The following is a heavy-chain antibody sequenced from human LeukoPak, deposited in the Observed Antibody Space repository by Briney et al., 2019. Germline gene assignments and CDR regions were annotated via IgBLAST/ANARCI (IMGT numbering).Heavy chain of an antibody. CDR2: IYYSGKT. CDR3: ARDRRTGSDTFDF. CDR1: GGSISSSSYY. D-gene: IGHD3/OR15-3a*01. Sequence: PSETLSLTCTVSGGSISSSSYYWGWIRQPPGKGLEWIGSIYYSGKTYYNPSLKSRVTISVDTSKNQFSLKLSSVTAADTAVYYCARDRRTGSDTFDFWGQGTMVTVSS. J-gene: IGHJ3*01. V-gene: IGHV4-39*07.